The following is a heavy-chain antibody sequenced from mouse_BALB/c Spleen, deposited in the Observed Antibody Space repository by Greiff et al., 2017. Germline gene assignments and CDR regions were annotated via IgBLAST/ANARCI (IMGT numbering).Heavy chain of an antibody. J-gene: IGHJ4*01. CDR2: ISSGGSYT. Sequence: EVQLVESGGGLVKPGGSLKLSCAASGFTFSSYAMSWVRQSPEKRLEWVAEISSGGSYTYYPDTVTGRFTISRDNAKNTLYLEMSSLRSEDTAMYYCARGDGGNYVYYAMDYWGQGTSVTVSS. D-gene: IGHD2-1*01. CDR3: ARGDGGNYVYYAMDY. CDR1: GFTFSSYA. V-gene: IGHV5-9-4*01.